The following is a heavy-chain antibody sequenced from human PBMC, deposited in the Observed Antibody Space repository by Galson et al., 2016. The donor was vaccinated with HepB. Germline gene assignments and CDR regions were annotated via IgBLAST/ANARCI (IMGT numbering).Heavy chain of an antibody. CDR2: ISGTGDST. D-gene: IGHD3-10*01. CDR3: AKSIRGDDYYPFYYYSMDV. Sequence: SLRLSCAASGFTFTSYVLSRVRQAPGKGLQWVSSISGTGDSTFYADSVKGRFTISRDKSKNTLYLQMNSLRAEDTAVYYCAKSIRGDDYYPFYYYSMDVWGQGTTVTVSS. V-gene: IGHV3-23*01. J-gene: IGHJ6*02. CDR1: GFTFTSYV.